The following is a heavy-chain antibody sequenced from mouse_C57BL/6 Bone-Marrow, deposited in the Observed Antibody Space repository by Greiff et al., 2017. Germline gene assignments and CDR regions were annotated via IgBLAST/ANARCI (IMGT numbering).Heavy chain of an antibody. V-gene: IGHV1-4*01. CDR1: GYTFTSYT. CDR2: INPSSGYT. CDR3: ARGQYSNYVFAY. J-gene: IGHJ3*01. D-gene: IGHD2-5*01. Sequence: VQLQQSGAELARPGASVKMSCKASGYTFTSYTMHWVKQRPGQGLEWIGYINPSSGYTKYNQKFKDKATLTADKSSSTAYMQLSSLTSEDSAVSCCARGQYSNYVFAYWGQGTLVTVSA.